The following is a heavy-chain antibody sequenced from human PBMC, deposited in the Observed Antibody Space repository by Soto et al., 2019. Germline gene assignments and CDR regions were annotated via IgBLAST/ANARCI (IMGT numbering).Heavy chain of an antibody. CDR2: LWSAGNT. CDR3: AREAPMDV. CDR1: GFTVSSKY. V-gene: IGHV3-53*01. Sequence: DVQLVESGGGLIQPGGSLRLSCVASGFTVSSKYMSWVRQAPGKGLEWVSVLWSAGNTYYADSVRGRFTISRDSSKNTLYLEMSSLRADDTAVYYCAREAPMDVWGQGTTVIVSS. J-gene: IGHJ6*02.